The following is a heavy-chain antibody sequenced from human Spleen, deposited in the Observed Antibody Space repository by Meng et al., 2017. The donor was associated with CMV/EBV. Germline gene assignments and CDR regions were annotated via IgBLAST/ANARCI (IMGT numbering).Heavy chain of an antibody. CDR3: ARDRGVVVPAAKDYYYYYGMDV. D-gene: IGHD2-2*01. V-gene: IGHV3-21*01. Sequence: GESLKISCAASGFTFSDYAMNWVRQAPGKGLEWVSSISSSSSYIYYADSVKGRFTISRDNAKNSLYLQMNSLRAEDTAVYYCARDRGVVVPAAKDYYYYYGMDVWGQGTTVTVSS. J-gene: IGHJ6*02. CDR1: GFTFSDYA. CDR2: ISSSSSYI.